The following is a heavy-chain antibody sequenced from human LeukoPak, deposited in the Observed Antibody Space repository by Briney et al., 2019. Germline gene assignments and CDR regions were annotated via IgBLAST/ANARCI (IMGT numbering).Heavy chain of an antibody. D-gene: IGHD3-22*01. J-gene: IGHJ4*02. CDR2: MNPNSGNT. CDR1: GYTFTSYD. V-gene: IGHV1-8*01. CDR3: AREGGNYYDSSGYYRGLLDY. Sequence: GASVKVSCKASGYTFTSYDINWVRQATGQGLEWMGWMNPNSGNTGYAQKFQGRVTMTRNTSISTAYMELSSLRSEDRAVYYCAREGGNYYDSSGYYRGLLDYWGQGTLVTVSS.